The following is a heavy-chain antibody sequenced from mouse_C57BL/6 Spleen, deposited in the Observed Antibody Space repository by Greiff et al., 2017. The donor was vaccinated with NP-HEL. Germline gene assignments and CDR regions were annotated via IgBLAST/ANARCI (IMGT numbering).Heavy chain of an antibody. Sequence: QVQLQQPGAELVRPGSSVKLSCKASGYTFTSYWMHWVKQRPIQGLEWIGNIDPSDSETHYNQKFKDKATLTVDKSSSTAYMQLSSLTSEDSAVYYCARGDSLWGDYVDYWGQGTTLTVSS. D-gene: IGHD1-1*02. CDR2: IDPSDSET. J-gene: IGHJ2*01. CDR1: GYTFTSYW. CDR3: ARGDSLWGDYVDY. V-gene: IGHV1-52*01.